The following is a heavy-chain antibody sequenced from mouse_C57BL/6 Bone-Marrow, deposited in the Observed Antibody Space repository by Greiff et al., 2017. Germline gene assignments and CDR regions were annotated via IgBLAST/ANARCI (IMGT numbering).Heavy chain of an antibody. D-gene: IGHD2-3*01. CDR2: IRTKATGYKT. CDR1: GFTFPDYY. Sequence: EVQVVESGGGLVQPGGSLSLSCAASGFTFPDYYMSWVRQPPGTALEWLGFIRTKATGYKTEYSAYVKGRFTSSRDNSQSILYLQMNARRAEDSATYYCARYGYYGCAYWGQGTLVTVSA. CDR3: ARYGYYGCAY. V-gene: IGHV7-3*01. J-gene: IGHJ3*01.